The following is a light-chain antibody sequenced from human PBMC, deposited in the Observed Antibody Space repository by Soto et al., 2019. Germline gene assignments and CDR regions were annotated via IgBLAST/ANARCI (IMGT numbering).Light chain of an antibody. CDR3: QQYGTSPGLFT. CDR1: QSVTNSY. CDR2: GAS. Sequence: VLTQSPGTLSLSQGERATLSCRASQSVTNSYFAWYQQKPGQAPRLLIYGASTRATGIPNRFSGSGSGTDFTLTISRLEPEDFAVYFCQQYGTSPGLFTFGPGTKVDI. J-gene: IGKJ3*01. V-gene: IGKV3-20*01.